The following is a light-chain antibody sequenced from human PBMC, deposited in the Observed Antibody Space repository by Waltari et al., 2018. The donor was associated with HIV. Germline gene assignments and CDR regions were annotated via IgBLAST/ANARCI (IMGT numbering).Light chain of an antibody. J-gene: IGKJ1*01. V-gene: IGKV3-15*01. CDR3: QQYSHWPRT. CDR2: GAS. CDR1: QSISTD. Sequence: QSPATLSVSPGESATLSCRASQSISTDLAWFQQKPGQAPRLLIYGASSRATGIPARFSGGGSGTDFTLTISGLQSEDFAVYYCQQYSHWPRTFGQGTTVDIK.